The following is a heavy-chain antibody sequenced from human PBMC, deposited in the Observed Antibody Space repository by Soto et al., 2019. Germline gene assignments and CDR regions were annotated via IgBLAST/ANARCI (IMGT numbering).Heavy chain of an antibody. CDR1: GGSISRSNW. J-gene: IGHJ5*02. CDR3: ARGPDCGGDCYSANWFDP. CDR2: IYHSGST. Sequence: SDTLSLTWAVSGGSISRSNWWSWVRQPPGKGLEWIGEIYHSGSTNYNPSLKSRVTISVDKSKNQFSLKLSSVTAADTAVYYCARGPDCGGDCYSANWFDPWGQGTLVTVSS. V-gene: IGHV4-4*02. D-gene: IGHD2-21*02.